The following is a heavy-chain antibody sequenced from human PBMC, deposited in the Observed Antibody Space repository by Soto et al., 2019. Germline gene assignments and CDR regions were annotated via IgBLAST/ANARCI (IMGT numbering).Heavy chain of an antibody. Sequence: QVQLVQSGPEVKKPGASVKVSCKTSGYTFTSYGISWVRQAPGQGLEWMGWISTYKGNTNYAQKFQGRVTITADKSTSPAYMELSRLRSEDTAVYYCAKDLQQLAPYYYYYGMDVWCQGTTVTVSS. CDR1: GYTFTSYG. D-gene: IGHD6-13*01. V-gene: IGHV1-18*01. CDR3: AKDLQQLAPYYYYYGMDV. J-gene: IGHJ6*02. CDR2: ISTYKGNT.